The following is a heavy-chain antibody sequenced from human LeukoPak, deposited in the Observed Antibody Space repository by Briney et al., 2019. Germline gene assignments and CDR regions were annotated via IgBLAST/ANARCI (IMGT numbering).Heavy chain of an antibody. CDR2: IKQDRSEK. CDR3: AKDGGTHFDH. Sequence: GGSLRLSCAASGFTFTNYWMSWVRQAPGKGLELVANIKQDRSEKYYVDSVKGRFTISRDNAKNSLYLQMNTLRADDAAVYYCAKDGGTHFDHWGQGTLVTVSS. J-gene: IGHJ4*02. D-gene: IGHD1-26*01. CDR1: GFTFTNYW. V-gene: IGHV3-7*01.